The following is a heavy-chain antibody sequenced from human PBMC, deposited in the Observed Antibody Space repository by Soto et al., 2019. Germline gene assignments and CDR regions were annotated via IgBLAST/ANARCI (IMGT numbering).Heavy chain of an antibody. D-gene: IGHD3-16*01. CDR1: GFIFTNYW. CDR3: GRGSGPRGRPY. J-gene: IGHJ1*01. V-gene: IGHV3-74*01. Sequence: EVQLVESGGGLVQPGGSLRLSCAASGFIFTNYWMHWVRQAPGERLLWVARISGDGTTTTYVDSAKGRFTISKDNAKNTVYLQINGLRTEDTAVYYCGRGSGPRGRPYWGQGITVTVSS. CDR2: ISGDGTTT.